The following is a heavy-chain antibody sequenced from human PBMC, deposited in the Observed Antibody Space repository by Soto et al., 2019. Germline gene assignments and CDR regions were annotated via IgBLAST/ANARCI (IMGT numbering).Heavy chain of an antibody. V-gene: IGHV1-69*12. D-gene: IGHD3-22*01. CDR1: GGSLSNYG. CDR2: IIPVFGTP. Sequence: QVQLVQSGAEVKKPGSSVKVSCKASGGSLSNYGISWVRQAPGQGLEWMGAIIPVFGTPNYAQKFQDRVTITADESTTTVYMEVRSLTSEDTAVYYCARGDATKIVVTTYYAMDVWGQETTVTVSS. CDR3: ARGDATKIVVTTYYAMDV. J-gene: IGHJ6*02.